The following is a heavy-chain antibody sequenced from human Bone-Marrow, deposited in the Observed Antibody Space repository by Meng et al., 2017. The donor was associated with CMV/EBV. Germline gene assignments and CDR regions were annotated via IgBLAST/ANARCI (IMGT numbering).Heavy chain of an antibody. CDR3: ATQTSCSGGSCYEPYYFDS. D-gene: IGHD2-15*01. Sequence: GGSLRLSCAASGFTFSSYSMNWVRQAPGKGLEWVAIISYDGSKKYYADSVKGRFTISRDKSKSTLYLQMNSLRAEDRAVYYCATQTSCSGGSCYEPYYFDSWGQGTLVTVSS. CDR1: GFTFSSYS. V-gene: IGHV3-30*03. J-gene: IGHJ4*02. CDR2: ISYDGSKK.